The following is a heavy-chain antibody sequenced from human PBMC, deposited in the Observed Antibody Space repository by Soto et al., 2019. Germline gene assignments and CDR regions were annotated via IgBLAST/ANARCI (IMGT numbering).Heavy chain of an antibody. J-gene: IGHJ4*02. D-gene: IGHD4-17*01. CDR3: ARASSAVTTSAPFDY. V-gene: IGHV3-30-3*01. CDR2: ISYDGSNK. Sequence: GGSLRLSCAASGFTFSSYAMHWVRQAPGKGLEWVAVISYDGSNKYYADSVKGRFTISRDNSKNTLYLQMNSLRAEDTAAYDCARASSAVTTSAPFDYWGQGTLVTVSS. CDR1: GFTFSSYA.